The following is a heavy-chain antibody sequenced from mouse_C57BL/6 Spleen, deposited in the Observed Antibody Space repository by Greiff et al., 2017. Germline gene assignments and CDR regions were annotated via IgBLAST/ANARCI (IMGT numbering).Heavy chain of an antibody. Sequence: VMLVESGPELVKPGASVKISCKASGYAFSSSWMNWVKQRPGKGLEWIGRIYPGDGDTNYNGKFKGKATLTADKSSSTAYMQLSSLTSEDSAVYFCARGGGYYYFDYWGQGTTLTVSS. CDR3: ARGGGYYYFDY. CDR2: IYPGDGDT. V-gene: IGHV1-82*01. J-gene: IGHJ2*01. D-gene: IGHD2-3*01. CDR1: GYAFSSSW.